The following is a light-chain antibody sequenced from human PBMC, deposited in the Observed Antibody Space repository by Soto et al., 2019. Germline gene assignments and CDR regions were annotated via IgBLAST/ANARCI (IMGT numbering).Light chain of an antibody. CDR2: STS. CDR3: QQYYSYLIT. J-gene: IGKJ5*01. Sequence: AIQMTQSPSSLSASVGDRVTIAGRASQDIGNDLGWYQQKPGKAPKRLLYSTSNLQGGVPSRFSGSGSGTNFTLTITSLQPEDFATYYCQQYYSYLITFGQGTRLEIK. V-gene: IGKV1-6*02. CDR1: QDIGND.